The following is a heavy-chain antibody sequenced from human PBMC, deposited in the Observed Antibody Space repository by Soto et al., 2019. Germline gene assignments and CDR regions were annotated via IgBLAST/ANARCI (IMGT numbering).Heavy chain of an antibody. CDR2: ISGSGDST. J-gene: IGHJ4*02. CDR3: AKERSSGWSLDY. Sequence: QLGGSLRLSCAASGFTFSTYAMNWFRQAPGKGLEWVSGISGSGDSTYYADSVKGRFTVSRDNSKNTLYLQMNSLRAEDTAVFYCAKERSSGWSLDYWGQGTLVTVSS. D-gene: IGHD6-19*01. V-gene: IGHV3-23*01. CDR1: GFTFSTYA.